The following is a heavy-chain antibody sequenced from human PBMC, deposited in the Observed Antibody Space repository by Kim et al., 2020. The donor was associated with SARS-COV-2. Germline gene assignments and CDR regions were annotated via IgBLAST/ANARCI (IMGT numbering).Heavy chain of an antibody. D-gene: IGHD6-13*01. Sequence: AQKFQGRVTMTRDTSTSTVYMELSSLRSEDTAVYYCARESAAAGTWGMDVWGQGTTVTVSS. CDR3: ARESAAAGTWGMDV. J-gene: IGHJ6*02. V-gene: IGHV1-46*01.